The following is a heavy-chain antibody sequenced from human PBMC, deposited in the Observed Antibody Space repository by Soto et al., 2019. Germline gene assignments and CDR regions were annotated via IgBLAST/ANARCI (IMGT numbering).Heavy chain of an antibody. CDR3: VRDGTKTLRDWFDP. D-gene: IGHD1-1*01. CDR1: GASISGYY. V-gene: IGHV4-4*07. Sequence: SETLSLTCTVSGASISGYYWSWIRKSAGKGLEWIGRIYATGTTDYSPSLKSRVMMSVDTSKKQFSLKLRSVTAADTAVYYCVRDGTKTLRDWFDPWGQGISVTVSS. CDR2: IYATGTT. J-gene: IGHJ5*02.